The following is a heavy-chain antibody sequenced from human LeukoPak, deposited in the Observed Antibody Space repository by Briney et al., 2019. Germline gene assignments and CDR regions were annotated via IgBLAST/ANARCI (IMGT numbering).Heavy chain of an antibody. V-gene: IGHV4-59*01. CDR3: ARESPRGYSSGYNFDY. Sequence: PSETLSLTCTVSGCSISYYYWTWIRQPPGKGLEWIGYIYYSGSTNYNPSLKSRVTISVDTSKNQFSLKLSSVTAADTAVYYCARESPRGYSSGYNFDYWGQGTLVTVSS. J-gene: IGHJ4*02. CDR1: GCSISYYY. D-gene: IGHD5-18*01. CDR2: IYYSGST.